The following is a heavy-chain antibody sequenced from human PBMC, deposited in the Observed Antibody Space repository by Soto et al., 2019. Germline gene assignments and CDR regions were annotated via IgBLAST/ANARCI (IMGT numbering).Heavy chain of an antibody. CDR1: GGSISSSSYY. D-gene: IGHD4-17*01. CDR2: IYYSGST. CDR3: ARSMTTVVTLDY. V-gene: IGHV4-39*01. Sequence: QLQLQESGPGLVKPSETLSLTCTVSGGSISSSSYYWGWIRQPPGKGLEWIGSIYYSGSTYYNPSLKSRVTISVDKSKNQCSLELSSVTAADTAVYYCARSMTTVVTLDYWGQGTLVTVSS. J-gene: IGHJ4*02.